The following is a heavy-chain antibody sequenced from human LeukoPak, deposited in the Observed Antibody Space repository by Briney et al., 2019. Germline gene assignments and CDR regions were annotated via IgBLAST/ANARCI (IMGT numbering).Heavy chain of an antibody. D-gene: IGHD4-23*01. V-gene: IGHV3-49*03. CDR1: GFTFGDYA. J-gene: IGHJ4*02. CDR2: IRSKAYGGTT. CDR3: ARDYGGTLFDY. Sequence: GGSLRLSCTASGFTFGDYAMSWFRQAPGKGLEWVGFIRSKAYGGTTEYAASVKGRFTISRDNAKNSLYLQMNSLRAEDTAVYYCARDYGGTLFDYWGQGTLVTVSS.